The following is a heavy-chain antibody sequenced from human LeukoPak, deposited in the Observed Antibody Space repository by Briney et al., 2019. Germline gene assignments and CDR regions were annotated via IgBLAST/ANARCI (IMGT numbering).Heavy chain of an antibody. J-gene: IGHJ4*02. CDR2: ISSSGSTI. Sequence: GGSLRLSCAASGFTFSDYYMSWIRRAPGKGLEWVSYISSSGSTIYYADSVKGRFTISRDNAKNSLYLQMNSLRAEDTAVYYCLSGSYSFPSGYWGQGTLVTVSS. D-gene: IGHD1-26*01. CDR1: GFTFSDYY. CDR3: LSGSYSFPSGY. V-gene: IGHV3-11*04.